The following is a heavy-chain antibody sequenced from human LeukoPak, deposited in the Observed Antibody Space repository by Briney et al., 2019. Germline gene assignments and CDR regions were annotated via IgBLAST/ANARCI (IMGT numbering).Heavy chain of an antibody. CDR3: ARGPYDSSGYYYYYFDY. D-gene: IGHD3-22*01. CDR2: IWYDGSNK. CDR1: GFTFSSYG. J-gene: IGHJ4*02. Sequence: GGSLTLSCAASGFTFSSYGMHWVRQAPGKGLEWVAVIWYDGSNKYYADSVKGRFTISRDNSKNTLYLQMNSLRAEDTAVYYCARGPYDSSGYYYYYFDYWGQGTLVTVSS. V-gene: IGHV3-33*01.